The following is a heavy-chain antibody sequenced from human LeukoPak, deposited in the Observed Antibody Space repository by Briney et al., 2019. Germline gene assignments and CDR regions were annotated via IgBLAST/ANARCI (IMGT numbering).Heavy chain of an antibody. Sequence: RGSLRLSCAASGFTFSSYAMHWVRQAPGKGLEYVSAISSNGGSTYYANSVKGRFTISRDNSKNTLYLQMGSLRAEDMAVYYCARGGIGNGENYYFDYWGQGTLVTVSS. V-gene: IGHV3-64*01. CDR1: GFTFSSYA. CDR3: ARGGIGNGENYYFDY. J-gene: IGHJ4*02. D-gene: IGHD1-1*01. CDR2: ISSNGGST.